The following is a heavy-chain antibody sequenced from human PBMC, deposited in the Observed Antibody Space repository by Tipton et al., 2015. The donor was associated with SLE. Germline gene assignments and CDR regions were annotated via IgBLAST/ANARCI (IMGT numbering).Heavy chain of an antibody. CDR2: ISHSGNT. V-gene: IGHV4-39*07. CDR1: GVSIRTPTYY. Sequence: TLSLTCTVSGVSIRTPTYYWGWLRQPPGKGLEWIGTISHSGNTYSHTSLESRVTISVDTSQNQFSMSLSSVSAADTAVYYCARKELSTMRDCWGQGTLVTVSS. J-gene: IGHJ4*02. CDR3: ARKELSTMRDC. D-gene: IGHD5-24*01.